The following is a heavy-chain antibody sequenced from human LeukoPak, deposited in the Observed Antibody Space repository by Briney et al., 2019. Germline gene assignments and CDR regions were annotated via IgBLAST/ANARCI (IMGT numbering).Heavy chain of an antibody. CDR1: GYTFTGYY. CDR2: INPNSGGT. D-gene: IGHD3-10*01. CDR3: ARVGGDYYGSGSPYYYYYMDV. V-gene: IGHV1-2*02. J-gene: IGHJ6*03. Sequence: ASVKVSCKASGYTFTGYYMHWVRQAPGQGLEWMGWINPNSGGTNYAQKFQGRVTMTRDTSISTAYMELSRLRSDDTAVYYCARVGGDYYGSGSPYYYYYMDVWGKGTTVTVS.